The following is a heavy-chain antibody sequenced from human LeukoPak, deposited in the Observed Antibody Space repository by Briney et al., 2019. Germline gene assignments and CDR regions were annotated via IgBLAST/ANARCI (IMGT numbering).Heavy chain of an antibody. J-gene: IGHJ4*02. D-gene: IGHD5-24*01. CDR2: IYYSGST. CDR1: GGSISSYY. Sequence: PSETLSLTCTVSGGSISSYYWSWIRQPPGKGLEWIGYIYYSGSTNYNPSLKSRVTISVDTSKDQFSLKLSSVTAADTAVYYCARHRDGYNSLDYWGQGTLVTVSS. CDR3: ARHRDGYNSLDY. V-gene: IGHV4-59*08.